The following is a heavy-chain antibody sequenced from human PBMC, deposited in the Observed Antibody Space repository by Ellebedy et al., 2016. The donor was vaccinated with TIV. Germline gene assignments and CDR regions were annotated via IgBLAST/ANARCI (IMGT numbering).Heavy chain of an antibody. J-gene: IGHJ4*02. D-gene: IGHD1-26*01. Sequence: MPSETLSLTCTVSGGSINSYYWSWIRQPPGKGLEWIGYIYYSGSTNYNPSLKSRVSISVDTAKNQFSLRLNSVTAADTAVYYCAREGAKGGANGFDFWGQGTLVTVSS. CDR3: AREGAKGGANGFDF. V-gene: IGHV4-59*01. CDR2: IYYSGST. CDR1: GGSINSYY.